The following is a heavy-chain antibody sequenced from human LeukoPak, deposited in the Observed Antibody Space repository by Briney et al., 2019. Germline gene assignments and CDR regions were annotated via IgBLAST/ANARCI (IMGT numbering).Heavy chain of an antibody. J-gene: IGHJ4*02. CDR2: ISASGDVT. V-gene: IGHV3-23*01. CDR1: RFAFRTFP. D-gene: IGHD6-19*01. CDR3: TTDSSGWYPPFDY. Sequence: GSLRLSCAASRFAFRTFPMGWVRQAPGKGLEWVSGISASGDVTFYANSVRGRFTISRDNSENTLYLQMTGLSADDTAVYYCTTDSSGWYPPFDYWGQGTLVTVSS.